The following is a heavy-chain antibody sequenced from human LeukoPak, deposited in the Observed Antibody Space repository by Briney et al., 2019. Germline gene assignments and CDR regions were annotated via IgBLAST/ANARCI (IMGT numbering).Heavy chain of an antibody. CDR2: ITSSSTYI. D-gene: IGHD4/OR15-4a*01. CDR3: ARRAGAYSHPYDH. V-gene: IGHV3-21*04. J-gene: IGHJ4*02. CDR1: GFTFSSYS. Sequence: GGSLRLSGAASGFTFSSYSMNWVRQAPGKGLEWVSSITSSSTYIYYADSGKGRFTISRDNAKNSLYLQMNSLRAEDTAVYYCARRAGAYSHPYDHWGQGPLVTVSS.